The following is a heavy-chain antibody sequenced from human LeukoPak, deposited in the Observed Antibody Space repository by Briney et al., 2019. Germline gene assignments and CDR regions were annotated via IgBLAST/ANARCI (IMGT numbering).Heavy chain of an antibody. V-gene: IGHV1-3*01. CDR2: INAGNGNT. Sequence: ASVTVSRKASGYTFTIYAMHWVRQSPGQRLEWMGWINAGNGNTKYSQKFQGRVTITRDTSASTAYMELSSLRSEDTAVYYCARDRSSGWYGDAFDIWGQGTMVTVSS. CDR3: ARDRSSGWYGDAFDI. J-gene: IGHJ3*02. D-gene: IGHD6-19*01. CDR1: GYTFTIYA.